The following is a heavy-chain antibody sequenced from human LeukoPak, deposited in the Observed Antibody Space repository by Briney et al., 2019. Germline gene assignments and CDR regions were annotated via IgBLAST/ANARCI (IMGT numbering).Heavy chain of an antibody. D-gene: IGHD4-17*01. Sequence: GGSLRLSCAASGFTFSSYGMHWVRQAPGKGLEWVAFIRYDGSNKYYADSVKGRFTISRDNSKNTLYLQMNSLRAEDTAVYYCAKPSDYGDYPEYFQHWGQGTLVTVSS. J-gene: IGHJ1*01. V-gene: IGHV3-30*02. CDR2: IRYDGSNK. CDR1: GFTFSSYG. CDR3: AKPSDYGDYPEYFQH.